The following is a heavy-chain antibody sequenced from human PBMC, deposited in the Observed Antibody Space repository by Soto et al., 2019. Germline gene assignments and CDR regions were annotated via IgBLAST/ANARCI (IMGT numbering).Heavy chain of an antibody. CDR1: GFTFSTYA. CDR2: ITGSGGST. V-gene: IGHV3-23*01. CDR3: AKDRYGDYGGIDY. Sequence: EVQLLESGGGLVQPGGSLRLSCAASGFTFSTYAMIWVRQAPGKGLEWVSVITGSGGSTYYEDSVKGRFTISRDTSKNTLFLQMNSLRAEDTAVYYCAKDRYGDYGGIDYWGQGTMVTVSS. J-gene: IGHJ4*02. D-gene: IGHD4-17*01.